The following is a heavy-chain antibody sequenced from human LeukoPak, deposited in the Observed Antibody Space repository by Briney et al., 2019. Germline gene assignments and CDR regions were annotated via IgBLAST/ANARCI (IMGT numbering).Heavy chain of an antibody. J-gene: IGHJ4*02. CDR3: ARHPDYEPFDY. CDR2: VYPGDFDT. Sequence: GESLKISCKGSGYSFTKYWIGWARQVPGKGLEWMGIVYPGDFDTSYRPSFQGQVTISDYKSITTAYLQWSSLKASDTAMYYCARHPDYEPFDYWGQGTLVTVSS. V-gene: IGHV5-51*01. CDR1: GYSFTKYW. D-gene: IGHD4-17*01.